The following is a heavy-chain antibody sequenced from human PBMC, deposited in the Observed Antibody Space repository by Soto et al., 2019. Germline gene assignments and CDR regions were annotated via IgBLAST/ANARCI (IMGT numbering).Heavy chain of an antibody. D-gene: IGHD6-19*01. Sequence: EVQLVESGGGLVQPGGSLRLSCAASGFTLSNGWAHWVRQPPGKGPVWVSRIKSDGSITNYADSVKGRFTISRDDARNTLYLQMNSLRAADTALYYCLVYNNGWNLGQGTLVTVSS. CDR2: IKSDGSIT. CDR1: GFTLSNGW. CDR3: LVYNNGWN. V-gene: IGHV3-74*01. J-gene: IGHJ1*01.